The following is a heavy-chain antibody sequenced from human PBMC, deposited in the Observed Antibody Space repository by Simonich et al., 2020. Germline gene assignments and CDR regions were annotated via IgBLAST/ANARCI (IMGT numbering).Heavy chain of an antibody. CDR2: TNPNRGNT. J-gene: IGHJ4*02. CDR3: ARDSSSWYYFDY. V-gene: IGHV1-8*03. Sequence: QVQLVQSGAEVKKPGASVKVSCKASGYTFTSYDINWGGQATGQGLEWMGWTNPNRGNTGYAQKFQGRVTITRNTSISTAYMELSSLRSEDTAVYYCARDSSSWYYFDYWGQGTLVTVSS. CDR1: GYTFTSYD. D-gene: IGHD6-13*01.